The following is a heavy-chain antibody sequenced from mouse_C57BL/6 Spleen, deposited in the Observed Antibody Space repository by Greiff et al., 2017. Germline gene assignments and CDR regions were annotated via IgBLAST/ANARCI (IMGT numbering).Heavy chain of an antibody. CDR1: GYSFTGYY. J-gene: IGHJ2*01. Sequence: VQLQQSGPELVKPGASVKISCKASGYSFTGYYMNWVKQSPEKSLEWIGEINPSTGGTTYNQKFKAKATLTVDKSASTAYMQLKSLTSEDSAVYYCARERWLLRDFDYWGQGTTRTVSS. CDR2: INPSTGGT. D-gene: IGHD2-3*01. CDR3: ARERWLLRDFDY. V-gene: IGHV1-42*01.